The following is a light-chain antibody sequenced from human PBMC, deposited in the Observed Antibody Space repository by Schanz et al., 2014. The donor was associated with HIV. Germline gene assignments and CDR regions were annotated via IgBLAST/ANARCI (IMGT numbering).Light chain of an antibody. J-gene: IGKJ3*01. V-gene: IGKV3-15*01. Sequence: EIVMTQSPATLSVSPGERVTLSCRASQSVSSNLAWYQQKPGQAPRLLIYGASTRATGLPARFSGSGSGTDFTLTISRLEPEDFAVYYCQQYGDSPPTFGPGTKVDIK. CDR2: GAS. CDR3: QQYGDSPPT. CDR1: QSVSSN.